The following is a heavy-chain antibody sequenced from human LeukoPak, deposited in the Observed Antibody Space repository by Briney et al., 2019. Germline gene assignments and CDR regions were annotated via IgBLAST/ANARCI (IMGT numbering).Heavy chain of an antibody. D-gene: IGHD5-18*01. V-gene: IGHV4-4*07. CDR2: THTSGST. CDR1: GGSISNYY. J-gene: IGHJ4*02. CDR3: ARGRWDTGMVSPYYFDY. Sequence: SETLSLTCTVSGGSISNYYWSWIRQPAGKGLEWIGRTHTSGSTNYNPSLKSRLTMSVDTSKNQFSLKLSSVTAADTAVYYCARGRWDTGMVSPYYFDYWGQGTLVTVSS.